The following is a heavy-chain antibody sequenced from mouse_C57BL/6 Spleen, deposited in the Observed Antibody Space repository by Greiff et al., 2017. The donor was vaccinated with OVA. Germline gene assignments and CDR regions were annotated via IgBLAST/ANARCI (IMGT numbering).Heavy chain of an antibody. J-gene: IGHJ2*01. V-gene: IGHV1-59*01. D-gene: IGHD3-3*01. Sequence: QVQLQQPGAELVRPGTSVKLSCKASSYTFTSYWMHWVKQRPGQGLEWIGVIDPSDSYTNYNQKFKGKATLTVDTSSSTAYMQLSSLTSEDSAVYYCARWVGDREDYWGQGTTLTVSS. CDR2: IDPSDSYT. CDR1: SYTFTSYW. CDR3: ARWVGDREDY.